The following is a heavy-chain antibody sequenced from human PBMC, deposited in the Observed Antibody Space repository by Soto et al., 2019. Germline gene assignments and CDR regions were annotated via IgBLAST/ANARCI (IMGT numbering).Heavy chain of an antibody. CDR3: ARDLGVVPAANYYYYYGMDV. CDR2: IYYSGST. J-gene: IGHJ6*02. CDR1: GGSISSYY. V-gene: IGHV4-59*01. D-gene: IGHD2-2*01. Sequence: PSETLSLTCTVSGGSISSYYWSWIRQPPGKGLEWIGYIYYSGSTNYNPSLKSRVTISVDTSKNQFSLKLSSVTAADTAVYYCARDLGVVPAANYYYYYGMDVWGQGTTVTVSS.